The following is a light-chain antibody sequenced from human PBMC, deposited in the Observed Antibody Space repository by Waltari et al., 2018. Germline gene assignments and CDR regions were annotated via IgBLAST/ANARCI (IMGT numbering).Light chain of an antibody. CDR1: SSNIGSNT. CDR3: AAWDDSLNGPV. CDR2: CSN. J-gene: IGLJ3*02. Sequence: QSVLTQPPSASGTPGQRVTISCSGSSSNIGSNTVNWYQQLPGTAPKLLIYCSNPRPSGVPDRVSGSKSGTSASLAISGLQSEDEADYYCAAWDDSLNGPVFGGGTKLTVL. V-gene: IGLV1-44*01.